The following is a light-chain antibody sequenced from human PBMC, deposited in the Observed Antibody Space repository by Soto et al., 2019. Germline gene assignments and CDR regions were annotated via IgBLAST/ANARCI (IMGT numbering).Light chain of an antibody. CDR3: SSYAGSNKV. CDR1: SSDVGGYNY. J-gene: IGLJ2*01. Sequence: QSALTQPPSASGSPGQSVTISCTGTSSDVGGYNYVSWYQHHPGKAPKLMIYEVSKRPSGVPYRFSGSKSGNTASLTVSGLQAEDDAYYYCSSYAGSNKVFGGGTKLTVL. CDR2: EVS. V-gene: IGLV2-8*01.